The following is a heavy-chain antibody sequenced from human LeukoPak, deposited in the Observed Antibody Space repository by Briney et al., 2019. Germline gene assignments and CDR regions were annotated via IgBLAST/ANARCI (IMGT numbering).Heavy chain of an antibody. V-gene: IGHV4-34*01. Sequence: KPSETLSLTCTVSGGSISSYYWSWIRQPPGKGLEWIGEINHSGSTNYNPSLKSRVTISVDTSKNQFSLKLSSVTAADTAVYYCARGRGLLVVVTALDYWGQGTLVTVSS. CDR2: INHSGST. CDR3: ARGRGLLVVVTALDY. J-gene: IGHJ4*02. D-gene: IGHD2-21*02. CDR1: GGSISSYY.